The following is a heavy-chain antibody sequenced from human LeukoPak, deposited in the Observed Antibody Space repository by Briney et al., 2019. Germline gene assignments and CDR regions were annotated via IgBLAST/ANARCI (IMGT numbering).Heavy chain of an antibody. CDR1: GASISSSY. J-gene: IGHJ4*02. V-gene: IGHV4-4*07. CDR2: MSSGGST. Sequence: PSETLSLTCTVSGASISSSYCTWIRQSAGEGLEWIGRMSSGGSTTYNPSFKGRVTMSLDTSKRQFSLNLSSVTAADTAVYYCAREGGFYRPLDYSGQGTLVTVSS. CDR3: AREGGFYRPLDY. D-gene: IGHD6-25*01.